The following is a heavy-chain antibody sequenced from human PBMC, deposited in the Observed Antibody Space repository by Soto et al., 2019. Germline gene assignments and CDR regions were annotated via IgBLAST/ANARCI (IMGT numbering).Heavy chain of an antibody. V-gene: IGHV2-70*04. CDR2: IDWDDDK. D-gene: IGHD2-21*01. Sequence: SGPTLVNPTQTLTLTCTFSGFPLSTSGMRVSWIRQPPGKALEWLARIDWDDDKFYSTSLKTRLTISKDTSKNQVVLTMTNMDPVDTATYYCARIGHTAYAFDIWGQGTMVTVSS. CDR3: ARIGHTAYAFDI. J-gene: IGHJ3*02. CDR1: GFPLSTSGMR.